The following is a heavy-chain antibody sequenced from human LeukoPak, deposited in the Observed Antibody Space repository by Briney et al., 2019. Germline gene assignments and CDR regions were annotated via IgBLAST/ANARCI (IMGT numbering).Heavy chain of an antibody. CDR1: GGIRGDY. CDR3: ARLLDYDNSGDPDIFDI. Sequence: SSETLSLTCTVSGGIRGDYWSWIRQSPGKGLEWIGRVSYTGSTRYNPSLQSRVTISLDTSRNHFSLKLSSLNAADTAVYYCARLLDYDNSGDPDIFDIWGQGTMVTVSS. CDR2: VSYTGST. J-gene: IGHJ3*02. V-gene: IGHV4-59*01. D-gene: IGHD3-22*01.